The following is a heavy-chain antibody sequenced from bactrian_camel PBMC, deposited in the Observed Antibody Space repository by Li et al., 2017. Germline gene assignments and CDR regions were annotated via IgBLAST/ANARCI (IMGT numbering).Heavy chain of an antibody. Sequence: HVQLVESGGGSVQPGGSLRLSCAASGFTFGSYYMSWVRQGPGKGLEWVSTISSDGSKTYYADSVKGRFTIFRDNAKNTVYLQMNSLKPEDTAIYYCAAGPPYHVTQCGYNYLGQGTQVTVS. V-gene: IGHV3-2*01. D-gene: IGHD2*01. CDR2: ISSDGSKT. CDR3: AAGPPYHVTQCGYNY. J-gene: IGHJ4*01. CDR1: GFTFGSYY.